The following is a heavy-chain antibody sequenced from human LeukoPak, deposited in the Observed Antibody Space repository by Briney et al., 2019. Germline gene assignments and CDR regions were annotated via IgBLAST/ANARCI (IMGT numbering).Heavy chain of an antibody. CDR1: GYSFTSYD. J-gene: IGHJ6*02. Sequence: ASVKVSCNTSGYSFTSYDINWVRQAAGQGLEWMGWMNANSGNTGYAPKFQGRVTMTRDTSIGTAYMELSSLRSEDTAVYYCARDYFDNSGSISSIYGLDVWGQGTTVTVSS. CDR3: ARDYFDNSGSISSIYGLDV. CDR2: MNANSGNT. D-gene: IGHD3-22*01. V-gene: IGHV1-8*01.